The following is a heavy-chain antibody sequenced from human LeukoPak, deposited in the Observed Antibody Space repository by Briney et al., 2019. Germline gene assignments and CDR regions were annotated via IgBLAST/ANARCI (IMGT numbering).Heavy chain of an antibody. Sequence: GGSLRLSCAASGFTFSSYAMHWVRQAPGKGLEWVAVISYDGSNKYYADSVKGRFTISRDNSKNTLYLQMNSLRAEDTAVYYCAKDPRYYYDSSGYQTWGQGTLVTVSS. D-gene: IGHD3-22*01. CDR1: GFTFSSYA. V-gene: IGHV3-30*04. J-gene: IGHJ5*02. CDR3: AKDPRYYYDSSGYQT. CDR2: ISYDGSNK.